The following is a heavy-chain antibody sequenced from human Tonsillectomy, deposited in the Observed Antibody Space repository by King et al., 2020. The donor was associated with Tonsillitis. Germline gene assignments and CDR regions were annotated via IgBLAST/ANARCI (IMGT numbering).Heavy chain of an antibody. D-gene: IGHD5-24*01. CDR3: ARDGYKY. Sequence: VQLQESGPGLVKPSETLSLTCAVSGDSISSGYYWAWIRQPPGKGLEWIGSTYHRGRTYYTPSLKSRVTISVDTSKNQFSLKLTSVTAADTAVYYCARDGYKYWGQGTLVTVFS. V-gene: IGHV4-38-2*02. CDR2: TYHRGRT. J-gene: IGHJ4*02. CDR1: GDSISSGYY.